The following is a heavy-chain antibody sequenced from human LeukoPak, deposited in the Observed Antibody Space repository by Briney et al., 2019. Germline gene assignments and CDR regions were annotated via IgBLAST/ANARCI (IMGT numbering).Heavy chain of an antibody. J-gene: IGHJ4*02. D-gene: IGHD3-16*01. CDR3: ARGEFDGGVYFDY. Sequence: AGGSLRLSCAASGFTVSSNYMSWVRQAPGKGLEWVSVIYSGGSTYYADSVKGRFTISRDNSKNTLYLQMNSLRAEDTAVYYCARGEFDGGVYFDYWGQGTLVTVSS. V-gene: IGHV3-53*01. CDR1: GFTVSSNY. CDR2: IYSGGST.